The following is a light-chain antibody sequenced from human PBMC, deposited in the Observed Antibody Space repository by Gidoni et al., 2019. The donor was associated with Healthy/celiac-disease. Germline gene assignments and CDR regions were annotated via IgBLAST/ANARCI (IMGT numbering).Light chain of an antibody. J-gene: IGKJ2*01. CDR1: QSVSSN. V-gene: IGKV3-15*01. CDR2: GAS. Sequence: EIVMTQSPATLSVSPGESATLSCRASQSVSSNLAWYQQKPGQAPRLLIYGASTRATGIPARFSGSGSGTEFTLTISSLQSEDFAVYYGQQYNNWPPNTFXXXTKLEIK. CDR3: QQYNNWPPNT.